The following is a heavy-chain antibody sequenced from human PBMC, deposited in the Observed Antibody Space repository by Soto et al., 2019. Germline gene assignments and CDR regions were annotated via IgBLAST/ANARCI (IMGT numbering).Heavy chain of an antibody. CDR2: ISAYNGNT. CDR1: GHTFSSYG. CDR3: AIALYCSGGSCYFDH. Sequence: QVPLVQSGAEVVKPGASVRVYCKTSGHTFSSYGFTWVRQAPGQGLEWMGWISAYNGNTNYAQKFQGRVTVTTDTSTSTAYMELRSLISDDTAVYYCAIALYCSGGSCYFDHWGQGTLVTVSS. D-gene: IGHD2-15*01. V-gene: IGHV1-18*01. J-gene: IGHJ4*02.